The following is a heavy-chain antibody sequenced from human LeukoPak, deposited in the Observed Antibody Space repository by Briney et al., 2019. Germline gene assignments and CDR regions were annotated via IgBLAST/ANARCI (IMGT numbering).Heavy chain of an antibody. Sequence: GGSLRLSCAASGFTFSSYAMHWVRQAPGKGLEWVAVISYDGSNKYCADSVKGRFTISRDNSKNTLYLQMNSLRAEDTAVYYCARDLTRIQLWSYYFDYWGQGTLVTVSS. CDR2: ISYDGSNK. CDR1: GFTFSSYA. J-gene: IGHJ4*02. D-gene: IGHD5-18*01. V-gene: IGHV3-30*04. CDR3: ARDLTRIQLWSYYFDY.